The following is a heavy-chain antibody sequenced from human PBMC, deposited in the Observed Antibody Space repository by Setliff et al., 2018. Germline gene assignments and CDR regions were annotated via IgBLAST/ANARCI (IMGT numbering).Heavy chain of an antibody. Sequence: ASVKVSCKASGGTFNNYGVTWVRQAPGQGLEWMGIINPSGGLTRYAQKFQGRVTMTRDTSTSTVYMEVISLRSEDTAVYFCARDRFYNSWSGTSITAPHDAFDIWGQGTMVTVSS. CDR3: ARDRFYNSWSGTSITAPHDAFDI. V-gene: IGHV1-46*02. J-gene: IGHJ3*02. D-gene: IGHD3-3*01. CDR1: GGTFNNYG. CDR2: INPSGGLT.